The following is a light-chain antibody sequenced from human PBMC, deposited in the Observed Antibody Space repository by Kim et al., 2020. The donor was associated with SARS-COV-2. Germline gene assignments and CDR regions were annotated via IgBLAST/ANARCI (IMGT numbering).Light chain of an antibody. V-gene: IGLV3-19*01. CDR2: GEN. Sequence: ALGQTVRITCQGDSLRNYYASWYQQKPGQAPVFVIYGENNRPSGIPDRFSGSFSGNTASLTITGAQAEDEADYYCNCRDSSGNNLVFGGGTQLTVL. J-gene: IGLJ2*01. CDR1: SLRNYY. CDR3: NCRDSSGNNLV.